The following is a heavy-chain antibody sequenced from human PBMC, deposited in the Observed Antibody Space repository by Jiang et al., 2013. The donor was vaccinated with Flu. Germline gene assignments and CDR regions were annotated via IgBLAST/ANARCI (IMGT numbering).Heavy chain of an antibody. D-gene: IGHD1-1*01. J-gene: IGHJ6*02. CDR1: GFSLSTYV. CDR3: ARGGTGFDYYYGMDV. V-gene: IGHV3-30*04. Sequence: QLVESGGGVVQPGRSLRLSCAASGFSLSTYVVHWVRQAPGKGLEWVAVILYDGSNEYYADSVKGRFTISRDNSKNTVFLQMNTLRGEDTVVYYCARGGTGFDYYYGMDVWGQGTTVTVSS. CDR2: ILYDGSNE.